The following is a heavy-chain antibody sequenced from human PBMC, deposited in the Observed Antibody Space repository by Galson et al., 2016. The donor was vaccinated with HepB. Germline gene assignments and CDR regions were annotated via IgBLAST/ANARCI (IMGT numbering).Heavy chain of an antibody. CDR2: IYPGDSDT. V-gene: IGHV5-51*01. CDR3: AGHGADNWNDIDY. J-gene: IGHJ4*02. Sequence: QSGAEVTKPGESLKISCNTSGYSFTTYWIGWVRQMPGKGLEWMGIIYPGDSDTRYSPSFQGQVTISAAKSISAAYLQWSGLKASDTAVYYCAGHGADNWNDIDYWGQGTLVTVSS. CDR1: GYSFTTYW. D-gene: IGHD1-1*01.